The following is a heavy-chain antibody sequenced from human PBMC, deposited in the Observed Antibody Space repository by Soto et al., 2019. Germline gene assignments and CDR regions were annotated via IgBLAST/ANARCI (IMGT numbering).Heavy chain of an antibody. CDR1: GFSLCTSGVG. D-gene: IGHD3-9*01. J-gene: IGHJ4*02. Sequence: QITLKESGPTLVRPTQTLTLTCAFSGFSLCTSGVGVGWNRQPPGKALEWLAVIYWDDSKHYSPSLRSRLTITKDTSKNQVVLTMTNMDPMDTGTYYCAHKGPEDWPLDYWGQGSLVTVSS. V-gene: IGHV2-5*02. CDR3: AHKGPEDWPLDY. CDR2: IYWDDSK.